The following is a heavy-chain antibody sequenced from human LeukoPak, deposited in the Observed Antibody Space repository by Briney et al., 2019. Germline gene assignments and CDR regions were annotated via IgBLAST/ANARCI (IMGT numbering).Heavy chain of an antibody. D-gene: IGHD2-2*01. CDR2: IYYSGST. CDR3: ARDRTYQLPWEGFFDY. V-gene: IGHV4-31*03. CDR1: GGSISSGGYY. J-gene: IGHJ4*02. Sequence: PSQTLSLTCTVSGGSISSGGYYWSWIRQHPGKGLEWIGYIYYSGSTYYNPSLKSRVTISEDTSKNQFSLKLSSVTAADTAVYYCARDRTYQLPWEGFFDYWGQGTLVTVSS.